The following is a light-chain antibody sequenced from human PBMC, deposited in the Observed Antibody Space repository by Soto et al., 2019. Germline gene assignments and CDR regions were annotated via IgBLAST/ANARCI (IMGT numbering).Light chain of an antibody. CDR1: QSVSSY. CDR3: QQRSNWPPVFT. J-gene: IGKJ3*01. CDR2: DAS. Sequence: EIVLTQSPATLSLSPGERATLSCRASQSVSSYLAWYQQKPGQAPRLLICDASNRATGVPARFSGSGSGTDFTHTISSLEPEDFAVYYCQQRSNWPPVFTFGPGTKVDIK. V-gene: IGKV3-11*01.